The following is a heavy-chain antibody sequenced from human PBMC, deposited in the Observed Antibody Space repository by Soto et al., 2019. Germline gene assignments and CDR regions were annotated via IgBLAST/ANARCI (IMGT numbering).Heavy chain of an antibody. J-gene: IGHJ5*02. V-gene: IGHV3-48*03. D-gene: IGHD6-19*01. CDR3: ATIVWPVAGAS. Sequence: GGSLRLSCAVSGSTFSSDEMIWVRQAPGKGLEWVSYINSGGRSKYYADSVKGRFTISRDNAKNSLYPQMNSLRAEDTAVYYCATIVWPVAGASWGQGTLVTVSS. CDR1: GSTFSSDE. CDR2: INSGGRSK.